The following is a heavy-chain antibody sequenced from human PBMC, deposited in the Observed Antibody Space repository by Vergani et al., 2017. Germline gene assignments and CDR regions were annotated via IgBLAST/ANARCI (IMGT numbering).Heavy chain of an antibody. CDR3: AKDLAASSSWYEGGDY. CDR2: ISYDGSNK. V-gene: IGHV3-30-3*01. J-gene: IGHJ4*02. D-gene: IGHD6-13*01. CDR1: GFTFSSYA. Sequence: VQLVESGGGLVQPGRSLRLSCAASGFTFSSYAMHWVRQAPGKGLEWVAVISYDGSNKYYADSVKGRFTISRDNSKNSLYLQMNSLRAEDTAVYYCAKDLAASSSWYEGGDYWGQGTLVTVSS.